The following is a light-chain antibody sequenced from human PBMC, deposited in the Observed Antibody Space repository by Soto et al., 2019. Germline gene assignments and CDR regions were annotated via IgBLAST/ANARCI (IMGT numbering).Light chain of an antibody. CDR2: WAS. CDR3: RQYYTTPIT. Sequence: DIVMTQSPDSLAVSLGERATINCKSSQSVLSRSNKKNYLAWYQHKPGQPPKLLIYWASTRESGVPDRFSGGGSGADFTLTISNLQAEDVAVYYCRQYYTTPITFGQGTRLEIK. V-gene: IGKV4-1*01. CDR1: QSVLSRSNKKNY. J-gene: IGKJ5*01.